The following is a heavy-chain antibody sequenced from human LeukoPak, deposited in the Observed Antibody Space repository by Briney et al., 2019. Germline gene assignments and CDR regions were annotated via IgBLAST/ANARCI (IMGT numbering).Heavy chain of an antibody. V-gene: IGHV1-69*02. CDR1: GVTFSSYT. J-gene: IGHJ4*02. D-gene: IGHD2-15*01. Sequence: SVKVSCKASGVTFSSYTISWVRQAPGQGLEWMGRIIPILGIANYAQKFQGRVTITADKSTSTAYMELSSLRSEDTAVYYCARLNCSGGSCYGGGFDYWGQGTLVTVSS. CDR3: ARLNCSGGSCYGGGFDY. CDR2: IIPILGIA.